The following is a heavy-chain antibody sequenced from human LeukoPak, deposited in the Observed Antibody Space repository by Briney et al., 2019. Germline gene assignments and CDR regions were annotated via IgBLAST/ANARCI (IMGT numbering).Heavy chain of an antibody. CDR2: ISSSSSYI. CDR3: ARTTVTRYYGMDV. D-gene: IGHD4-17*01. CDR1: GFTFSSYG. Sequence: PGGSLRLSCAASGFTFSSYGMHWVRQAPGKGLEWVSSISSSSSYIYYADSVKGRFTISRDNAKNSLYLQMNSLRAEDTAVYYCARTTVTRYYGMDVWGQGTTVTVSS. V-gene: IGHV3-21*01. J-gene: IGHJ6*02.